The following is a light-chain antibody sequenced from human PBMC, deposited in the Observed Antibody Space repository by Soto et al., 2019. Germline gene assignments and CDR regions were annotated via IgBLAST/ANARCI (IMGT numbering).Light chain of an antibody. CDR3: QQYGTSPWT. CDR1: QSISSNY. V-gene: IGKV3-20*01. Sequence: EIVLTQSPATLSLFAGERATLSCRATQSISSNYLAWYQQKPGQAPRLLIYIASRRATGIPDRFSGSGSGTDFTLTISRLEPEDSALYYGQQYGTSPWTFGQGTKVEIK. J-gene: IGKJ1*01. CDR2: IAS.